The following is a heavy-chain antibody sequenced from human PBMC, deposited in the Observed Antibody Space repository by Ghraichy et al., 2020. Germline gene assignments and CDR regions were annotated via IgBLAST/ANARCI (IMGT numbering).Heavy chain of an antibody. Sequence: SVKDSCKASGGTFSSYAISWVRQAPGQGLEWMGGIIPIFGTANYAQKFQGRVTITADESTSTAYMELSSLRSEDTAVYYCARVWGYCTNGVCLREGFDPWGQGTLVTVSS. J-gene: IGHJ5*02. CDR2: IIPIFGTA. D-gene: IGHD2-8*01. CDR1: GGTFSSYA. CDR3: ARVWGYCTNGVCLREGFDP. V-gene: IGHV1-69*13.